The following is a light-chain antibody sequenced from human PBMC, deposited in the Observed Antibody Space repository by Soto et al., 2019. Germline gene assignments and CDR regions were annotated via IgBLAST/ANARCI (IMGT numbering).Light chain of an antibody. J-gene: IGLJ3*02. CDR3: SSYAGSRLV. V-gene: IGLV2-23*02. CDR2: EVD. CDR1: TSDVGIYNL. Sequence: QSVLTQPASVSGSPGQSITISCSGTTSDVGIYNLVSWYQQHPGKAPKLVIYEVDKRPSGVSNRFSGSRSGNTASLTISGLQAEDEADYYCSSYAGSRLVFGGGTKITVL.